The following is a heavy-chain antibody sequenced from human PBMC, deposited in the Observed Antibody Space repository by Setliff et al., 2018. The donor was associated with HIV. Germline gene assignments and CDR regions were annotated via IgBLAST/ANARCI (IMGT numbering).Heavy chain of an antibody. Sequence: PGESPKISCRVSGYSFTSYWIAWVRQMPGRGLEWMGNIYPGDSETRYIPSFVGQVTFSVDKSVNTAYLQRRSLKASDTAMYYCARGGLYDSGGYYTPPAGRIDSWGPGTLVTVSS. CDR3: ARGGLYDSGGYYTPPAGRIDS. V-gene: IGHV5-51*01. D-gene: IGHD3-22*01. CDR1: GYSFTSYW. CDR2: IYPGDSET. J-gene: IGHJ4*02.